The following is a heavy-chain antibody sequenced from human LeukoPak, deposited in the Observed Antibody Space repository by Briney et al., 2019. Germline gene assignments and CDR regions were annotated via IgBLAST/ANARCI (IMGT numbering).Heavy chain of an antibody. CDR2: IYPRDSDT. D-gene: IGHD3-10*01. Sequence: GESLRISCKASGYTFTHQWIGWVRQMSGSGLEWMGTIYPRDSDTIYSPSFQGHVTISADTSINTAYQEWSSLEASDTAIYYCARHSDVIGAIWGQGTLVTVSS. J-gene: IGHJ4*02. CDR1: GYTFTHQW. CDR3: ARHSDVIGAI. V-gene: IGHV5-51*01.